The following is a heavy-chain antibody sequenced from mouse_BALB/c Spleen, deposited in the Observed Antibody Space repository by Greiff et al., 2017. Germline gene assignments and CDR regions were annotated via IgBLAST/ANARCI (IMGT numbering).Heavy chain of an antibody. J-gene: IGHJ4*01. Sequence: EVHLVESGGGLVQPGGSRKLSCAASGFTFSSFGMHWVRQAPEKGLEWVAYISSGSSTIYYADTVKGRFTISRDNPKNTLFLQMTSLRSEDTAMYYCARRREIYYGNYNAMDYWGQGTSVTVSS. CDR1: GFTFSSFG. CDR2: ISSGSSTI. D-gene: IGHD2-1*01. V-gene: IGHV5-17*02. CDR3: ARRREIYYGNYNAMDY.